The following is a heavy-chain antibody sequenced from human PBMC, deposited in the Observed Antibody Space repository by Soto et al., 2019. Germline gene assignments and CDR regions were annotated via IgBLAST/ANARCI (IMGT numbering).Heavy chain of an antibody. CDR1: GFTFSGSG. V-gene: IGHV3-30*18. Sequence: HPGGSLRLSCAGSGFTFSGSGMHWVRQAPGKGLEWVAVISYDGTYKFYVDSVKGRFTISRDNSKNTLYLQMSSLRAEDTAVYYCAKDRYYDSSGSLGGFDPWGQGTLVTVSS. CDR2: ISYDGTYK. J-gene: IGHJ5*02. CDR3: AKDRYYDSSGSLGGFDP. D-gene: IGHD3-22*01.